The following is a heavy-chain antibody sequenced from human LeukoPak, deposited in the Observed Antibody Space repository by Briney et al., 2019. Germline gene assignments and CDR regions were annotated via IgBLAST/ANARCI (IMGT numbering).Heavy chain of an antibody. Sequence: GASVKVSCKASGYTFTSYYMHWVRQAPGQGLEWMGIINPSGGSTSYAQKFQGRVTMTRDTSTSTVYMELSSLRSEDTTVYYCASPLGWDREGGDYWGQGTLVTVPS. CDR2: INPSGGST. CDR1: GYTFTSYY. V-gene: IGHV1-46*01. CDR3: ASPLGWDREGGDY. D-gene: IGHD1-26*01. J-gene: IGHJ4*02.